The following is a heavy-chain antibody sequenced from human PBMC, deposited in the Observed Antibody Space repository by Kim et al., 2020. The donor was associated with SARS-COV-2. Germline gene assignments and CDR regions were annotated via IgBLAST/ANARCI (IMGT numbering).Heavy chain of an antibody. CDR2: ISGTGGST. Sequence: GGSLRLSCAASGFTFSSYAMSWVRQAPGKGLEWVSGISGTGGSTYHADSVKGRFAISRDNSKNTLYLQMNSLRAEDTAVYYCAKGRWINYGSGTDAFDIWGQGTRVTV. D-gene: IGHD3-10*01. V-gene: IGHV3-23*01. CDR1: GFTFSSYA. CDR3: AKGRWINYGSGTDAFDI. J-gene: IGHJ3*02.